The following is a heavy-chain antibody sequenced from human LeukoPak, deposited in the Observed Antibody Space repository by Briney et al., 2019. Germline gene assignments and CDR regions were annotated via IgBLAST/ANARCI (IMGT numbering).Heavy chain of an antibody. CDR1: GGSISSDTW. V-gene: IGHV4-4*02. CDR3: ARGPRTVKHYFDF. CDR2: VYHSGTT. D-gene: IGHD3/OR15-3a*01. Sequence: PSETLSLTCAVSGGSISSDTWWNWVRQPPGKGLEWIGEVYHSGTTNYNSSLKSRVTISLDKFKNQFSLNLSSVTAADTAVYYCARGPRTVKHYFDFWGQGTLVTVSS. J-gene: IGHJ4*02.